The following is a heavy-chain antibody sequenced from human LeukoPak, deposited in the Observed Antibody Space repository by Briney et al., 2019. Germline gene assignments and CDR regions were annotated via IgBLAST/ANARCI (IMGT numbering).Heavy chain of an antibody. CDR2: ISSSGSTI. Sequence: GGSLRLSCTASGFTFSDYYMSWIRQAPGKGLEWVSYISSSGSTIYYADSGKGRFTISRDNAKNSLSLQMNSLRAEDTAVYYCAKDLLGQWPTVFDYWGQGTLVTVSS. CDR3: AKDLLGQWPTVFDY. V-gene: IGHV3-11*04. CDR1: GFTFSDYY. J-gene: IGHJ4*02. D-gene: IGHD6-19*01.